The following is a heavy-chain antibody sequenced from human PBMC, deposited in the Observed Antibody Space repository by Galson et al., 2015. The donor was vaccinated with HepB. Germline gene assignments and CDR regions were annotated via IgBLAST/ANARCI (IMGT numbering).Heavy chain of an antibody. CDR2: IYSGGDT. V-gene: IGHV3-53*04. CDR3: ASTRGFYY. J-gene: IGHJ4*02. CDR1: GFTVSSSH. Sequence: SLRLSCAASGFTVSSSHMSGVRQAPGKGLEGVSVIYSGGDTDYADSVKGRFTISRHNFQNTLYLQMNSLRVEDTAVYYCASTRGFYYWGQGTLVIVSS. D-gene: IGHD2-15*01.